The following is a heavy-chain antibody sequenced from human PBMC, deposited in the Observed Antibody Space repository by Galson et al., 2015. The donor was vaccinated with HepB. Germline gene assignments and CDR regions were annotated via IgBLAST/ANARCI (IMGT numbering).Heavy chain of an antibody. Sequence: QSGAEVKKPGESLKISCKGSGYSFNNHWIGWVRQMPGKALEWMGIIYPDDSDTRYSPSFRGQVTMSADKSISAAYLQWNSLKASDTAMYYCARTKGGSSSPIDHWGQGTLVTVSS. J-gene: IGHJ4*02. CDR1: GYSFNNHW. V-gene: IGHV5-51*01. D-gene: IGHD6-13*01. CDR2: IYPDDSDT. CDR3: ARTKGGSSSPIDH.